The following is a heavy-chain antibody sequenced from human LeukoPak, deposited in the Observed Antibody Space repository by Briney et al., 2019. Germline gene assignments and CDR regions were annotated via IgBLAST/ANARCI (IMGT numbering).Heavy chain of an antibody. Sequence: SVKVSCKASGGTFSSYAISWVRQAPGQGLEWMGGIIPIFGTANYAQKFQGRVTMTEDTSTDTAYMELSSLRSEDTAVYYCATVYYCDSSGPRFDYWGQGTLVTVSS. CDR1: GGTFSSYA. V-gene: IGHV1-69*06. CDR3: ATVYYCDSSGPRFDY. D-gene: IGHD3-22*01. CDR2: IIPIFGTA. J-gene: IGHJ4*02.